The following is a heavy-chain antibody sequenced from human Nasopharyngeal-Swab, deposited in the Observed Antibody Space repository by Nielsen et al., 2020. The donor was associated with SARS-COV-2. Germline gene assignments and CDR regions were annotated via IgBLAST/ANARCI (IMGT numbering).Heavy chain of an antibody. D-gene: IGHD3-16*01. Sequence: GESLKISCAASGFTFSSYSMDWVRQAPGKGLEWISYISSSSSMMHYADSVEGRFTISRDNAKNSIFLQMNSPRVEDTAVYYCARGNFGGGSLDYWGQGTLVTVSS. J-gene: IGHJ4*02. CDR2: ISSSSSMM. CDR1: GFTFSSYS. V-gene: IGHV3-48*04. CDR3: ARGNFGGGSLDY.